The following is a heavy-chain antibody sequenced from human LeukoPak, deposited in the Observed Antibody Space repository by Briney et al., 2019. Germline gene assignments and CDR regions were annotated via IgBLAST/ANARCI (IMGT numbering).Heavy chain of an antibody. CDR3: VRDLKRYSSSRTQYFQH. J-gene: IGHJ1*01. CDR1: GGSISSHY. D-gene: IGHD4-11*01. V-gene: IGHV4-39*07. Sequence: SETLSLTWTVSGGSISSHYWGWIRQPPGKGQEWIGTIYYSGSTYYNPSLKSRVNISVDTSKNQFSLRLSSVTAADTAVYYCVRDLKRYSSSRTQYFQHWGQGTLVTVSS. CDR2: IYYSGST.